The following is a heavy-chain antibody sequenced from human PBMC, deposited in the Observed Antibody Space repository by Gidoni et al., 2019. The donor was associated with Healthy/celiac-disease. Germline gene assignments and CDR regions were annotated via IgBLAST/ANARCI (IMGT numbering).Heavy chain of an antibody. V-gene: IGHV3-30-3*01. J-gene: IGHJ4*02. CDR3: ARADLRTAFGGYNDY. D-gene: IGHD3-16*01. Sequence: QVQLVESGGGVVQPGRSLSLSCAAYGFTFSSYAMHWVRQAPGKGLEWVAVISYDGSNKYYADSVKGRFTISRDNSKNTLYLQMNSLRAEDTAVYYCARADLRTAFGGYNDYWGQGTLVTVSS. CDR2: ISYDGSNK. CDR1: GFTFSSYA.